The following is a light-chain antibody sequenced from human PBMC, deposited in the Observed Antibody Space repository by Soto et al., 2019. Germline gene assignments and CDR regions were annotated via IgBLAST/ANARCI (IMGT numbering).Light chain of an antibody. J-gene: IGKJ1*01. CDR1: QSISSW. Sequence: DIQMTQSPSTLSASVGDRVTITCRASQSISSWLAWYQQKPGKAPKLLIYDASSLESGVPSRFSGSGSGTEFTLTISSLHPDYFATRYCHQYNIYSCTFGQGSKV. CDR2: DAS. CDR3: HQYNIYSCT. V-gene: IGKV1-5*01.